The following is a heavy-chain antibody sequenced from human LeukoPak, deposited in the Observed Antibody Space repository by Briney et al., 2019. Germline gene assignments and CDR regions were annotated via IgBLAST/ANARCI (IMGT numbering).Heavy chain of an antibody. J-gene: IGHJ4*02. CDR1: GDSISSYS. CDR2: IYNSGNT. V-gene: IGHV4-59*12. CDR3: ARWSGVSSTSCYDY. Sequence: SETLSLTCTVSGDSISSYSWSWIRQPPGKGLEWIGDIYNSGNTNYNPSLKSRVTMSVSTSKNQFSLKLSSVTAADTAVYYCARWSGVSSTSCYDYWGQGTLVTVSS. D-gene: IGHD2-2*01.